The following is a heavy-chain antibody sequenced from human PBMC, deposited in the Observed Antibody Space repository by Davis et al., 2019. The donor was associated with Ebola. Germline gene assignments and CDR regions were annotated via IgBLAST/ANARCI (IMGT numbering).Heavy chain of an antibody. CDR1: GFTFSSYS. CDR3: AKGIVVAALGGMDV. Sequence: PGGSLRLSCAASGFTFSSYSMNWVRQAPGKGLEWVSYISSSSSTIYYADSVKGRFTISRDNAKNSLYLQMNSLRDEDTAVYYCAKGIVVAALGGMDVWGQGTTVTVSS. J-gene: IGHJ6*02. V-gene: IGHV3-48*02. D-gene: IGHD2-2*01. CDR2: ISSSSSTI.